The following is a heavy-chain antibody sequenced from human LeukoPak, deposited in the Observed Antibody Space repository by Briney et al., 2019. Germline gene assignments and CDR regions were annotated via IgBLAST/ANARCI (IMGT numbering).Heavy chain of an antibody. CDR2: ISSRAFII. J-gene: IGHJ6*03. CDR1: GFTFSDYY. V-gene: IGHV3-11*04. D-gene: IGHD5-24*01. Sequence: NAGGPLRLSCAASGFTFSDYYMTWVRQTPGKGLEWVSYISSRAFIIKYADSVKGRFTISRDNAKDLMFLQMDSLRADDTAVYYCARARDGYNSGGYYMDVWGKGTTVTVSS. CDR3: ARARDGYNSGGYYMDV.